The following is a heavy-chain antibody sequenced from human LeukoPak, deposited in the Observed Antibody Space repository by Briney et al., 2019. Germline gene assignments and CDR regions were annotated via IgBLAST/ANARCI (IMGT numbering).Heavy chain of an antibody. Sequence: GGSLRLSXTASGFTLRNYWMHWVSQVPGKRLVWVSRISGDGSVTNYADSVQGRFTISRDNAKNILYLQINNLRSEDTAVYYCARYSSSSGGASYYLDYWGHGTLITVSS. V-gene: IGHV3-74*01. CDR3: ARYSSSSGGASYYLDY. J-gene: IGHJ4*01. D-gene: IGHD6-6*01. CDR2: ISGDGSVT. CDR1: GFTLRNYW.